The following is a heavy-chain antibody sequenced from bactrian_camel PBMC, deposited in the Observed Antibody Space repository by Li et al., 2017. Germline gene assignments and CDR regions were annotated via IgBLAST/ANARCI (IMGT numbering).Heavy chain of an antibody. D-gene: IGHD7*01. CDR2: IYTGRGTT. Sequence: VQLVESGGGSVQSGGSLRLSCVASGYTYNGYCKGWFRQVPGKEREGVAAIYTGRGTTYYFDSPKDRFTISTDNAKNTVYLQMNSLKFEVTAVYFCAAGFGGFFGDVEPCVADPLSKDYYWGQGTQVTVS. CDR3: AAGFGGFFGDVEPCVADPLSKDYY. J-gene: IGHJ4*01. CDR1: GYTYNGYC. V-gene: IGHV3S1*01.